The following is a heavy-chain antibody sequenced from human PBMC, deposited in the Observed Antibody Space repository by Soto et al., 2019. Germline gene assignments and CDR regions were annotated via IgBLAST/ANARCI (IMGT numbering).Heavy chain of an antibody. CDR3: VGEVGFQLIY. CDR2: ITSSDVTM. V-gene: IGHV3-48*01. J-gene: IGHJ4*02. D-gene: IGHD2-2*01. CDR1: GFTFSTHS. Sequence: EVHLVESGGGLVQPGGSLRLACAASGFTFSTHSMNWVRQAPGKGLEWMSYITSSDVTMYADSVKGRFTISRDNAKNSLYLQMNSLRGEDTAVYFCVGEVGFQLIYWGQGTLVTVSS.